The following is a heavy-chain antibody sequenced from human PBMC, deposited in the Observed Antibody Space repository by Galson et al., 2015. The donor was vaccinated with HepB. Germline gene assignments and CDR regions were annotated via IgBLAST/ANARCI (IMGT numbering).Heavy chain of an antibody. CDR1: GYTFTSYG. J-gene: IGHJ3*02. Sequence: SVKVSCKASGYTFTSYGISWVRQAPGQGLEWMGWISAYNGNTNYAQKLRGRVTMTTDTSTSTAYMELRSLRSDDTAVYYCARGPLSGRYFDWLFPANDAFDIWGQGTMVTVSS. D-gene: IGHD3-9*01. CDR3: ARGPLSGRYFDWLFPANDAFDI. V-gene: IGHV1-18*01. CDR2: ISAYNGNT.